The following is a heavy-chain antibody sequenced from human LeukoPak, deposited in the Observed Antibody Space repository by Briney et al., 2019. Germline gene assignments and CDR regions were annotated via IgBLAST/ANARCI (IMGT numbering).Heavy chain of an antibody. J-gene: IGHJ4*02. CDR3: ARVSGGSYYLGPLDY. V-gene: IGHV3-48*01. D-gene: IGHD1-26*01. CDR2: ISSSSSTI. CDR1: GFTFSSYS. Sequence: PGGSLRLSCAASGFTFSSYSMNWVRQAPGKGLEWVSYISSSSSTIYYADSVKGRFTISRDNAKNSLYLQMNSLRAEDTAVYYCARVSGGSYYLGPLDYWGQGTLVTVSS.